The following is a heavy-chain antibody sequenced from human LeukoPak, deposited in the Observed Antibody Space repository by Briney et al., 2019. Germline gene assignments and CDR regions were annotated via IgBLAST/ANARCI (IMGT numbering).Heavy chain of an antibody. D-gene: IGHD1-1*01. V-gene: IGHV3-23*01. J-gene: IGHJ4*02. CDR2: ISGSADNT. Sequence: GGSLRLSCAASGFTSITYATAWVRQVPGKGLEWVSSISGSADNTYYADSVKGRLTISRDNSKNTLFLQMNGLRADDTAVYFCARLSGTFGTSSRILDYWGQGALVTVSS. CDR3: ARLSGTFGTSSRILDY. CDR1: GFTSITYA.